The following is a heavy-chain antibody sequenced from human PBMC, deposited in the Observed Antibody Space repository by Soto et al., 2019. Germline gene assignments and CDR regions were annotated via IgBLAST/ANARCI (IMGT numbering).Heavy chain of an antibody. J-gene: IGHJ6*02. V-gene: IGHV4-30-4*01. Sequence: SETLSLTCTVSGGSISSGDYYWSWIRQPPGKGLEWIGYIYYSGSTYYNPSLKSRVTISVDTSKNQFSLKLSSVTAADTAVYYCARVKYSSSFSHYYYGMDVWGQGTTVTVSS. D-gene: IGHD6-6*01. CDR1: GGSISSGDYY. CDR2: IYYSGST. CDR3: ARVKYSSSFSHYYYGMDV.